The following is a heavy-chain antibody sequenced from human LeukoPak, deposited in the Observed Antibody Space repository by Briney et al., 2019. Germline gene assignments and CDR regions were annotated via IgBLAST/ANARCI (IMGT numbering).Heavy chain of an antibody. CDR2: ISAYNGNT. V-gene: IGHV1-18*01. CDR1: GYTFTSYG. J-gene: IGHJ4*02. Sequence: ASVKVSCKASGYTFTSYGISWVRQAPGQGLEWMGWISAYNGNTNYAQKLQGRVTMTTDTSTSTAYMELRSLRSDDAAVYYCARIYCSSTSCYTGYFDYWGQGTLVTVSS. D-gene: IGHD2-2*02. CDR3: ARIYCSSTSCYTGYFDY.